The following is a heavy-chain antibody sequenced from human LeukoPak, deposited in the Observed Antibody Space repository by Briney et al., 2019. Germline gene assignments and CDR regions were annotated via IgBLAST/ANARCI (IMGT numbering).Heavy chain of an antibody. J-gene: IGHJ4*02. D-gene: IGHD3-10*01. V-gene: IGHV3-74*01. CDR3: ARDLEWFGDVDDY. CDR1: GLTFSSYW. CDR2: INSDGSSA. Sequence: PGGSLRLSCAASGLTFSSYWMHWVRQAPGKGLVWVSRINSDGSSASYADSVKGRFTISRDNAKNTLYLQMNSLRAEDTAVYYCARDLEWFGDVDDYWGQGTLVTVSS.